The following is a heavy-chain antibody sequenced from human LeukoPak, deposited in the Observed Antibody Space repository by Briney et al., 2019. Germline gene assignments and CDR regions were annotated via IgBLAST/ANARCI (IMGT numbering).Heavy chain of an antibody. Sequence: PGRSLRLSCAASGFTFSSYAMHWVRQAPGKGLEWVAVISYDGSNKYYADSVKGRFTISRDNSKNTLYLQMNSLRAEDTAVYYCANSLLGGQGTLVTVSS. J-gene: IGHJ4*02. CDR3: ANSLL. D-gene: IGHD2-21*01. V-gene: IGHV3-30-3*01. CDR1: GFTFSSYA. CDR2: ISYDGSNK.